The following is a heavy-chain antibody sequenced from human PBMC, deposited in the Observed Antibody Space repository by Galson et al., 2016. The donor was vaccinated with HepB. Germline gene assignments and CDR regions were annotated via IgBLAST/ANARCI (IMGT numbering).Heavy chain of an antibody. CDR3: TKATSSSWAGSLDI. Sequence: SLRLSCAASGFTFDDYAMHWVRQAPGKGLEWVSGISWNSGTIDYADSVKGRFTISRDNAKNSLYLQMNGLRGEDTALYYCTKATSSSWAGSLDIWGQGTMVTVSS. CDR1: GFTFDDYA. D-gene: IGHD6-13*01. V-gene: IGHV3-9*01. CDR2: ISWNSGTI. J-gene: IGHJ3*02.